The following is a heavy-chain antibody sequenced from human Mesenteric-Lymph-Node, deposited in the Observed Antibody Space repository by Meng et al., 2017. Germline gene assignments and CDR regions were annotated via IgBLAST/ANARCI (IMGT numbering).Heavy chain of an antibody. D-gene: IGHD1-14*01. CDR1: GFTFSSYA. V-gene: IGHV3-23*01. CDR3: ARDGAEPHLPDAFDI. Sequence: GESLKISCAASGFTFSSYAMSWVRQAPGKGLEWVSAISGSGGSTYYADSVKGRFTISRDNAKNSLYLQMNSLRAEDTAVYYCARDGAEPHLPDAFDIWGQGTMVTVSS. J-gene: IGHJ3*02. CDR2: ISGSGGST.